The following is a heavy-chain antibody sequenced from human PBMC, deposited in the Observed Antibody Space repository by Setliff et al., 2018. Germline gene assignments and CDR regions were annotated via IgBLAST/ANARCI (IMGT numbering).Heavy chain of an antibody. CDR1: GYTFTSYA. D-gene: IGHD3-3*01. Sequence: ASVKVSCTASGYTFTSYAMNWVRQAPGQGLEWMGWINTNTGNPTYAQGFTGRFVFSLDTSVSTAYLQISSLKAEDTAVYYCAISRYDFWSGYYFDYWGQGTLVTVSS. V-gene: IGHV7-4-1*02. J-gene: IGHJ4*02. CDR2: INTNTGNP. CDR3: AISRYDFWSGYYFDY.